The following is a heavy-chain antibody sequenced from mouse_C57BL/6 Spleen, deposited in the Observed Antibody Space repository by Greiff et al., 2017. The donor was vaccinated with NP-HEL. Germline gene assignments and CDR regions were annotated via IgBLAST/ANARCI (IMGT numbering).Heavy chain of an antibody. CDR1: GYSFTDYN. CDR2: INPNYGTT. Sequence: VHVKQSGPELVKPGASVKISCKASGYSFTDYNMNWVKQSNGKSLEWIGVINPNYGTTSYNQKFKGKATLTVDQSSSTAYMQLNSLTSEDSAVYYCARAYYYGSSYPAWFAYWGQGTLVTVSA. CDR3: ARAYYYGSSYPAWFAY. V-gene: IGHV1-39*01. D-gene: IGHD1-1*01. J-gene: IGHJ3*01.